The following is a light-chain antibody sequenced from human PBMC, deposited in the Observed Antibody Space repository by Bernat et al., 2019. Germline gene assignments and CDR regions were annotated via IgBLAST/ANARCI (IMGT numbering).Light chain of an antibody. V-gene: IGKV3-20*01. CDR3: QEYGSSHQIN. Sequence: EIVLTQSPGTLSLSPGERATLSCRASQSVPNTYISWYQQKPGQAPRLLIYGASSRAIDTPDRFTGTGSATDFTLTISRLDPGDFAVYYCQEYGSSHQINFGGGTKVEI. CDR2: GAS. J-gene: IGKJ4*01. CDR1: QSVPNTY.